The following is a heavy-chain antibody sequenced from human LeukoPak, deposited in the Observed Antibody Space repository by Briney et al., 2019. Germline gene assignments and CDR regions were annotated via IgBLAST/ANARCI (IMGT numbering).Heavy chain of an antibody. V-gene: IGHV1-69*05. D-gene: IGHD5-24*01. J-gene: IGHJ3*02. Sequence: ASVKVSCKASGYTFSRYGISWERQAPGQGLEWMGRIIPIFGTANYAQKFRGRVTNTTDESTSTAYMELSSLRSEDTAVYYCAVRTEEGDGPPWVAFDIWGQGTMVTVSS. CDR3: AVRTEEGDGPPWVAFDI. CDR1: GYTFSRYG. CDR2: IIPIFGTA.